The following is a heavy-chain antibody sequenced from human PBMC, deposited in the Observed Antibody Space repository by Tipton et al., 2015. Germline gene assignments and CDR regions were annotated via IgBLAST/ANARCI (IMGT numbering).Heavy chain of an antibody. J-gene: IGHJ2*01. Sequence: TLSLTCSVSSDSISKYYWSWIRQPPGKELEWIGYIQYSGSTNYNPSLKSRVSISVDTSKSQFFLKLSSVTAADTAVYYCARDAGRYYDSSGLSWYFDLWGQGTLVTVSS. CDR1: SDSISKYY. CDR2: IQYSGST. CDR3: ARDAGRYYDSSGLSWYFDL. D-gene: IGHD3-22*01. V-gene: IGHV4-59*12.